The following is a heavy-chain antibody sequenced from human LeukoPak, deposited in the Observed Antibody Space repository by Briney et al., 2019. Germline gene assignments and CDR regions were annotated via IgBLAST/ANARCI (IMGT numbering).Heavy chain of an antibody. CDR1: GYSISSGYY. CDR2: TYQSGST. Sequence: SETLSLTCSVSGYSISSGYYWGWIRQLPGKGLEWIGSTYQSGSTYYNPSLKSRVTISVDTSKNQFSLKLSSVTAADTAVYYCARLAWGRLDYWGQGTLVTVSS. D-gene: IGHD7-27*01. CDR3: ARLAWGRLDY. J-gene: IGHJ4*02. V-gene: IGHV4-38-2*02.